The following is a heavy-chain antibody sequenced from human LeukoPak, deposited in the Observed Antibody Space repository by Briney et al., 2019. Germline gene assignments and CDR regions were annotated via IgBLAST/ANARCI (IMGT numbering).Heavy chain of an antibody. CDR2: MYYSGIT. V-gene: IGHV4-59*08. Sequence: SSETLSLTCSVSGGSVSRNSWSWIRQPPGKGLEWIGYMYYSGITNYNPSLKSRVTISVDTSKNQFSLKLSSVTAADTAVYYCARRVAVAGNYYFDYWGQGTLVTVSA. D-gene: IGHD6-19*01. CDR1: GGSVSRNS. J-gene: IGHJ4*02. CDR3: ARRVAVAGNYYFDY.